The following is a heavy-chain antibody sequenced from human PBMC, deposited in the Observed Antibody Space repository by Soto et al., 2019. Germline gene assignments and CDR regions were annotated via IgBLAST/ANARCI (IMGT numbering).Heavy chain of an antibody. CDR3: AHRGGGIVDWYFDL. Sequence: QITLNESGPTLVKPTQTLTLTCTFSGFSLGTYGVGVGWIRQPPGKALEWLALIYWDDDKRYSPSLKSRLTITKDTSERPVFLTLTNMDPVDTATYYCAHRGGGIVDWYFDLWGRGTPVIVSS. J-gene: IGHJ2*01. CDR1: GFSLGTYGVG. V-gene: IGHV2-5*02. CDR2: IYWDDDK. D-gene: IGHD1-26*01.